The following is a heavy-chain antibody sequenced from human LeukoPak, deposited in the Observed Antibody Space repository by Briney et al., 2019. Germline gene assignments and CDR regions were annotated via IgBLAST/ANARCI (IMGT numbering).Heavy chain of an antibody. Sequence: ASVKVSCKASGYTFTSYYMHWVRQAPGQGLEWMGIINPSGGSTSYAQKFQGRVTMTRDTSTSTVYMELSSLRSEDTAVYYCAREGHNLWFGTGFDFWGQGTLVTVSS. V-gene: IGHV1-46*01. CDR3: AREGHNLWFGTGFDF. CDR1: GYTFTSYY. J-gene: IGHJ4*02. CDR2: INPSGGST. D-gene: IGHD3-10*01.